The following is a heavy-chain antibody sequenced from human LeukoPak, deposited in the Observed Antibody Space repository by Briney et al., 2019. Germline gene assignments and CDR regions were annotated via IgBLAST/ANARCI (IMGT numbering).Heavy chain of an antibody. CDR1: GGSISLSYYY. CDR3: ARGTLYSGWSYYFDY. Sequence: QPSETLSLTCSVSGGSISLSYYYWGWIRQPPGKALEWIGSVYYSGTTSYNPSLKSRVTISVDMSKNHFSLRLSSVTAADTAMYYCARGTLYSGWSYYFDYWGQGTLVSVSA. J-gene: IGHJ4*02. V-gene: IGHV4-39*07. CDR2: VYYSGTT. D-gene: IGHD6-19*01.